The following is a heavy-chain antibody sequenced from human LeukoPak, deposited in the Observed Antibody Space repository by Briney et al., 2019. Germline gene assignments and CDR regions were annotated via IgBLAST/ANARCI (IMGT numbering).Heavy chain of an antibody. D-gene: IGHD5-18*01. CDR1: GFTFSSYE. J-gene: IGHJ4*02. CDR2: ISSSGSTI. CDR3: ARGGYSYGSAKYFDY. Sequence: GGSLRLSCAASGFTFSSYEMNWVRQAPGKGLEWVSYISSSGSTIYYADSVKGRFTISRDNAKNSLYLQMDSLRVEDTAVYYCARGGYSYGSAKYFDYWGQGTLVTVSS. V-gene: IGHV3-48*03.